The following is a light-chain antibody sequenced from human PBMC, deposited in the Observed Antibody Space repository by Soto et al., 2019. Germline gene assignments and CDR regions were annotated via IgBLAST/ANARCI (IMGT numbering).Light chain of an antibody. CDR2: AVT. J-gene: IGLJ2*01. CDR1: SSDVGGYNY. Sequence: QSALTQPASVSGSPGQSITISCTGTSSDVGGYNYVSWYQQHPGKAPKLMIYAVTDRPSGVSSRFSGSKSGNTASLTVSDLQPDDEADYYCCSSGGRNGFVVFGGGTQLTVL. V-gene: IGLV2-14*01. CDR3: CSSGGRNGFVV.